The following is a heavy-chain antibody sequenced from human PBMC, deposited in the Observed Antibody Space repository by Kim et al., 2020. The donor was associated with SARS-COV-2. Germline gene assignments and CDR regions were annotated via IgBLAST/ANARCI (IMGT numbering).Heavy chain of an antibody. V-gene: IGHV7-4-1*02. Sequence: ASVKVSCKTSGYIFTTYAMSWVRQAPGQGLEWMGRINTNTGNPAYAQGFTGRFVFSLDISVSTAYLEISSLKAEDTAVYYCAREDTCSGGSCYGFDPWGQ. D-gene: IGHD2-15*01. J-gene: IGHJ5*02. CDR3: AREDTCSGGSCYGFDP. CDR2: INTNTGNP. CDR1: GYIFTTYA.